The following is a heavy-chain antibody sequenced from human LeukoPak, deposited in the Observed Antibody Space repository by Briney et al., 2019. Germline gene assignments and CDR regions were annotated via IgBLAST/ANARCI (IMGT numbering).Heavy chain of an antibody. CDR3: ATTSFRYIVGAVDY. V-gene: IGHV1-24*01. J-gene: IGHJ4*02. D-gene: IGHD1-26*01. CDR2: FDPEDGET. Sequence: ASVKVSCKVSGYTLTELSMHWVRQAPGIGLEWMGGFDPEDGETIYAQKFQGRVTMTEDTSTDTAYMELSSLRSEDTAVYYCATTSFRYIVGAVDYWGQGTLVTVSS. CDR1: GYTLTELS.